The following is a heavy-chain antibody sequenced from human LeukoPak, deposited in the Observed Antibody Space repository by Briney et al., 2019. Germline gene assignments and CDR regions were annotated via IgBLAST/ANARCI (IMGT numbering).Heavy chain of an antibody. V-gene: IGHV3-21*01. Sequence: PGGSLRLSCAASGFTFSSYSMNWVRQAPGKGLEWVSSISSSSSYIYYADSVKGRFTISRDNAKNSLYLQMNSPRAEDTAVYYCARDPGFCSSTSCLNWFDPWGQGTLVTVSS. CDR1: GFTFSSYS. CDR2: ISSSSSYI. J-gene: IGHJ5*02. D-gene: IGHD2-2*01. CDR3: ARDPGFCSSTSCLNWFDP.